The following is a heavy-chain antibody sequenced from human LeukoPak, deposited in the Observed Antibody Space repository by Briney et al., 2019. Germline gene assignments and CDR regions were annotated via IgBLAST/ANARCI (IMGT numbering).Heavy chain of an antibody. CDR1: GFTFDDYA. D-gene: IGHD2-8*01. CDR3: AKGSCTNGVCYLHY. CDR2: ISWNSGSI. V-gene: IGHV3-9*03. J-gene: IGHJ4*02. Sequence: QPGRSLRLSCAASGFTFDDYAMHWVRQAPGKGLEWVSGISWNSGSIGYADSVKGRFTISRDNAKNSLYLQMNSLRAEDMALYYCAKGSCTNGVCYLHYWGQGTLVTVSP.